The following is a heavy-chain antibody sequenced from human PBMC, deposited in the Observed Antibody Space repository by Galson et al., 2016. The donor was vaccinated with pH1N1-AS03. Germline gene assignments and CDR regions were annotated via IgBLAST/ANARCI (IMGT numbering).Heavy chain of an antibody. CDR3: ARHGRPHSSVFTALTAFDY. CDR2: IYYSGST. CDR1: GGSFTYYY. J-gene: IGHJ4*02. D-gene: IGHD6-19*01. Sequence: SETLSLTCNVSGGSFTYYYWSWIRQPPGKGLEWIGYIYYSGSTNYHPSLRSRLTISLDTSKNQISLELNSVTAADTAVYYCARHGRPHSSVFTALTAFDYWARERWSPSPQ. V-gene: IGHV4-59*08.